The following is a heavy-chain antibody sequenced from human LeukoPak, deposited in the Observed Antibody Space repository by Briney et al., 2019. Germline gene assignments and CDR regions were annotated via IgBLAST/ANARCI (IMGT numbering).Heavy chain of an antibody. CDR3: AKTVRTRWGFDN. CDR2: ISGSGGST. V-gene: IGHV3-23*01. J-gene: IGHJ4*02. CDR1: GFTFSSPD. D-gene: IGHD4-23*01. Sequence: GGSLRLSCAASGFTFSSPDMNWVRQAPGKGLEWVSIISGSGGSTSYADSVKGRFTISRDNSNNTLYLQMSSLRAEDTALYYCAKTVRTRWGFDNWGQGTLVTVSS.